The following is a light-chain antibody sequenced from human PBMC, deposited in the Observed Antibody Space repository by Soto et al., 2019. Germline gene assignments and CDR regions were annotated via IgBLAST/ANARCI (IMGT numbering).Light chain of an antibody. CDR3: LLSHNGAVV. V-gene: IGLV7-46*01. J-gene: IGLJ2*01. CDR2: DTN. Sequence: QAVVTQEPSLTVSPGGTVTLTCGSSTGAVTSGHYPYWFQQKPGQAPRTLIYDTNYKHSWTPARFSGSLLGGKAALTLSGAQPEDEAEYYCLLSHNGAVVFRGGTKLTVL. CDR1: TGAVTSGHY.